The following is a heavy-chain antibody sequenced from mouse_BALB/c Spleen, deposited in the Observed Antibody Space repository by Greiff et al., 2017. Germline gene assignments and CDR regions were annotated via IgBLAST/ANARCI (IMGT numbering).Heavy chain of an antibody. Sequence: LQQPGSELVRPGASVKLSCKASGYTFTSYWMHWVKQRPGQGLEWIGNIYPGSGSTNYDEKFKSKATLTVDTSSSTAYMQLSSLTSEDSAVYYCTRFHYYGPYYAMHYWGQGTSVTVSS. J-gene: IGHJ4*01. CDR1: GYTFTSYW. CDR2: IYPGSGST. CDR3: TRFHYYGPYYAMHY. D-gene: IGHD1-2*01. V-gene: IGHV1S22*01.